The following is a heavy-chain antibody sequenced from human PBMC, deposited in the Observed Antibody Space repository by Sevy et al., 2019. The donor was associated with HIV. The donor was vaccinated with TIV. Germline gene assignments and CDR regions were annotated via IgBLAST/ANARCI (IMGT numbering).Heavy chain of an antibody. CDR1: GYTFTSYG. J-gene: IGHJ4*02. D-gene: IGHD2-15*01. V-gene: IGHV1-18*01. CDR2: ISALNGDT. CDR3: ARAYCSGGRCYSLAY. Sequence: ASVKVSYKASGYTFTSYGITWVRQAPGQGLEWMGWISALNGDTNSAQRLQGRVTMTTDTSTSTAYMELRSLRSDDTAVYYCARAYCSGGRCYSLAYWGQGTLVTVSS.